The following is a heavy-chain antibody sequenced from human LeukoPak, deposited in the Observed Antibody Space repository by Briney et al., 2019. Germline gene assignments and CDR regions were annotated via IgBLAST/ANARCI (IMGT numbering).Heavy chain of an antibody. J-gene: IGHJ6*02. Sequence: GASVKVSCKASGYTFTGYYVHWVRQAPGQGLEWMGWINPNSGGTNYTQKFQGRVTMTRDTSISTAYMELSRLRSDDTAVYYCARDRTTSTYYYDSSGPGEGMDVWGQGTTVTVSS. CDR1: GYTFTGYY. V-gene: IGHV1-2*02. D-gene: IGHD3-22*01. CDR2: INPNSGGT. CDR3: ARDRTTSTYYYDSSGPGEGMDV.